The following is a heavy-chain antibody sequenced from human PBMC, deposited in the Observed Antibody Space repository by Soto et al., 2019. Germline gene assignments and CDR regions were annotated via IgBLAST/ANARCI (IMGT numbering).Heavy chain of an antibody. CDR3: ARGGGITMVRGASDFDY. J-gene: IGHJ4*02. V-gene: IGHV1-2*04. CDR2: INPNSGGT. CDR1: GYTFTGYY. D-gene: IGHD3-10*01. Sequence: ASVKVSFKASGYTFTGYYMHWVRQAPGQGLEWMGWINPNSGGTNYAQKFQGWVTMTRDTSISTAYMELSRLRSDDTAVYYCARGGGITMVRGASDFDYWGQGTLVTVSS.